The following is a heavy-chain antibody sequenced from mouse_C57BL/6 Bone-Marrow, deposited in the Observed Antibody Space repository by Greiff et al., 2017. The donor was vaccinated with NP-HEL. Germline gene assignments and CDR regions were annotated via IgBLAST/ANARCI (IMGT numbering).Heavy chain of an antibody. V-gene: IGHV1-42*01. CDR1: GYSFTGYY. Sequence: VQLQQSGPELVKPGASVKISCKASGYSFTGYYMNWVKQSPEKGLEWIGEINPGTGGTTYTQKFKGKATLTVDTSSSTAYMQRKSLTSEDSAVYYCASYGYDVGYFDVWGTGTTVTVSS. CDR3: ASYGYDVGYFDV. D-gene: IGHD2-2*01. CDR2: INPGTGGT. J-gene: IGHJ1*03.